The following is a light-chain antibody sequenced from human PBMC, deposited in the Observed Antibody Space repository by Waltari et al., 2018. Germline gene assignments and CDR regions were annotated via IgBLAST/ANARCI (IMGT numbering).Light chain of an antibody. V-gene: IGLV1-47*01. CDR3: AAWDDSLSGRV. Sequence: QSVLTQPPSASGTPGQRVTISCSGSSSNLGSNYLSWYQQLPGAAPNLLIYRNNQRPSGVPDRFSGSKSGTSASLAISGLRSEDEADYYCAAWDDSLSGRVFGGGTKLTVL. CDR2: RNN. J-gene: IGLJ3*02. CDR1: SSNLGSNY.